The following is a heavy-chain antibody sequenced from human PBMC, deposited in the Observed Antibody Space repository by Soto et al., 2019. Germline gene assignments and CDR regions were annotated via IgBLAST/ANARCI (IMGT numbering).Heavy chain of an antibody. J-gene: IGHJ1*01. V-gene: IGHV3-23*01. CDR2: ISGSGGST. CDR3: AKDSPVGVPLLRDLHD. CDR1: GFTFSNYG. D-gene: IGHD2-15*01. Sequence: LRLSCAASGFTFSNYGMSWVRQAPGKGLEWVSVISGSGGSTYYADSVKGRFTLSRDNSKNTVYLQMNSLRAEDTAVYYCAKDSPVGVPLLRDLHDWGQGTLVTVPS.